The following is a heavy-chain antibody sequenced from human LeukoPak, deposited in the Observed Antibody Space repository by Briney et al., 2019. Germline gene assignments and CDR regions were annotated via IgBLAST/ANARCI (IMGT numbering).Heavy chain of an antibody. J-gene: IGHJ4*02. V-gene: IGHV3-21*01. D-gene: IGHD5-18*01. CDR2: INSSSSYR. Sequence: AGGSPRLSCAASGFTFSSYSMNWVRQAPGKGLEWVSSINSSSSYRYDADSVKGRFTISRDKAKNSLYLQANSLRAEDMAVYDCARSLGYSNGYVFDYWGQGTLVTVSS. CDR3: ARSLGYSNGYVFDY. CDR1: GFTFSSYS.